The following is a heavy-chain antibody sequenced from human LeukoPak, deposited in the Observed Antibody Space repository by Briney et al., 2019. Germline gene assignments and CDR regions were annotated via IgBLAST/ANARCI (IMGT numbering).Heavy chain of an antibody. CDR2: IIPIFGTA. D-gene: IGHD6-13*01. J-gene: IGHJ5*02. Sequence: ASVKVSCKASGGTFSSYAISWVRQAPGQGLEWMGGIIPIFGTANYAQKFQGRVTITADEPTSTAYMELSSLRSEDTALYYCARDHKQLNRYSSCEDWFDPWGQGTLVTVSS. CDR1: GGTFSSYA. V-gene: IGHV1-69*13. CDR3: ARDHKQLNRYSSCEDWFDP.